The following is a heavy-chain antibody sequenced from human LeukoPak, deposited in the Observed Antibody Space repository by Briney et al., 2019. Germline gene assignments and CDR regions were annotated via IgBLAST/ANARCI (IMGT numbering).Heavy chain of an antibody. Sequence: PGGSLRLSCAASGFTFSSYAMHWVRQAPGKGLEWVAVISYDGSNKYYADSVKGRFTISRDNSKNTLYLQMNSLRVEDTAVYYCARIYYDFWSWLDPWGQGTLVTVSS. CDR2: ISYDGSNK. D-gene: IGHD3-3*01. CDR1: GFTFSSYA. CDR3: ARIYYDFWSWLDP. V-gene: IGHV3-30-3*01. J-gene: IGHJ5*02.